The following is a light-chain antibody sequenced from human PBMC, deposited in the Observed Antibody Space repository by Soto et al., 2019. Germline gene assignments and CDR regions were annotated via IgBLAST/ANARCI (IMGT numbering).Light chain of an antibody. CDR3: SSYTTTNTYV. CDR2: EVN. CDR1: SSDVGGYNY. V-gene: IGLV2-14*01. Sequence: QSVLTQPASVSGSPGQSITISCTGTSSDVGGYNYVSWYQQYPGKAPKLMIYEVNNRPSGVSNRFSGSKSGNTASLTISGLQAEDEADYYCSSYTTTNTYVFGTGTKV. J-gene: IGLJ1*01.